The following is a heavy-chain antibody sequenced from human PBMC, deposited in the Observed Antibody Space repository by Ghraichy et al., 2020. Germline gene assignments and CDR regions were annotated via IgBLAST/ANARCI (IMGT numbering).Heavy chain of an antibody. D-gene: IGHD1-26*01. J-gene: IGHJ6*02. V-gene: IGHV4-34*01. Sequence: SQTLSLTCAVYGGSFSGYYWSWIRQPPGKGLEWIGEINHSGSTNYNPSLKSRVTISVDTSKNQFSLKLSSVTAADPAVYYCPRVRGGSYPYYYYYYGMDVWGQGTTVTVSS. CDR2: INHSGST. CDR3: PRVRGGSYPYYYYYYGMDV. CDR1: GGSFSGYY.